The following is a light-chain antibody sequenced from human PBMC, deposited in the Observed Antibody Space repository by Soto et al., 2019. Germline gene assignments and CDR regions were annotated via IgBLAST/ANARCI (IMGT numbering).Light chain of an antibody. Sequence: LTQPPSASGSPGQSVTISCTGTSSVVGGYNYVSWYQQHPGKAPKLMIYEVSRRPSGVPGRFSGSKSGNTASLTVSGLQAEDEADYYCSSYAGSNNYVFGTGTKVTVL. CDR3: SSYAGSNNYV. J-gene: IGLJ1*01. CDR2: EVS. CDR1: SSVVGGYNY. V-gene: IGLV2-8*01.